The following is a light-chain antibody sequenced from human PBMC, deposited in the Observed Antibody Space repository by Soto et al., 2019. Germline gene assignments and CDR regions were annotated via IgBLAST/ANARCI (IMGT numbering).Light chain of an antibody. V-gene: IGKV3D-20*01. Sequence: EIVLTQSPGTLSLSPGERATLSCGASQIFSSNYLAWYQQKPGLAPRLPIYDASNRAACIPDRFSGRGSGTDFTLSISRLEPEDSAVSHCRQFGSSISFGQGTRLEI. CDR3: RQFGSSIS. CDR1: QIFSSNY. CDR2: DAS. J-gene: IGKJ5*01.